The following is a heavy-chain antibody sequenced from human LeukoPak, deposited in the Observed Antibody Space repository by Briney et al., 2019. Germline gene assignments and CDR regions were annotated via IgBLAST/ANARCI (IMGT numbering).Heavy chain of an antibody. J-gene: IGHJ4*02. CDR2: IIPIFGTA. Sequence: GASVKVSCKASGGTFSSYAISWVRQAPGQGLEWMGGIIPIFGTANYAQKFQGRVTITADESTSTAYMELSSLRSEDTAVYYCARPADRDWLWLAFDYWGQGILVTVSS. V-gene: IGHV1-69*13. D-gene: IGHD3/OR15-3a*01. CDR1: GGTFSSYA. CDR3: ARPADRDWLWLAFDY.